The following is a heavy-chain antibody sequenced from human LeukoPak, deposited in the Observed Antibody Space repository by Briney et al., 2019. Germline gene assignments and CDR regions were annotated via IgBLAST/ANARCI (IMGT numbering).Heavy chain of an antibody. J-gene: IGHJ4*02. CDR1: GYTFTNDW. CDR2: IYPGIYPGDSNT. Sequence: AGESLKISCEASGYTFTNDWIGWVRQMPGKGLEWMGIIYPGIYPGDSNTRYSPSFQGQVTFSADKSINTAYLQWSSLKASDSAMYYCARAHDKYHPFDYWGQGTLVTVSS. D-gene: IGHD3-9*01. CDR3: ARAHDKYHPFDY. V-gene: IGHV5-51*01.